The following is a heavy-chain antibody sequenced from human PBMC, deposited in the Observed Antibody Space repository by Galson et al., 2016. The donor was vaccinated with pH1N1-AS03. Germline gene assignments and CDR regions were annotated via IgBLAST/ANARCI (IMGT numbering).Heavy chain of an antibody. D-gene: IGHD3-3*01. J-gene: IGHJ4*02. CDR3: AKVPTFVVLIIQYYFYY. V-gene: IGHV3-23*01. Sequence: CAASGFTFNNYGMTWVRQAPGKGLEWVSGISGSGEITYYADTLKGRFTISRDNSKDTLYLQMSSLRAEDASVYYCAKVPTFVVLIIQYYFYYWGQGVLVTVSS. CDR1: GFTFNNYG. CDR2: ISGSGEIT.